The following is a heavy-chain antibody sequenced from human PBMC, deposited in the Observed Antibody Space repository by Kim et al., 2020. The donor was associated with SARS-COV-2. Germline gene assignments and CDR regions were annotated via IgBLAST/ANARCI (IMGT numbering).Heavy chain of an antibody. J-gene: IGHJ3*02. V-gene: IGHV1-3*01. CDR2: INAGNGNT. CDR3: ARAERGYCSGGSCYGVAFDI. D-gene: IGHD2-15*01. Sequence: ASVKVSCKASGYTFTSYAMHWVRQAPGQRLEWMGWINAGNGNTKYSQKFQGRVTITRDTSASTAYMELSSLRSEDTAVYYCARAERGYCSGGSCYGVAFDIWGQGTMVTVSS. CDR1: GYTFTSYA.